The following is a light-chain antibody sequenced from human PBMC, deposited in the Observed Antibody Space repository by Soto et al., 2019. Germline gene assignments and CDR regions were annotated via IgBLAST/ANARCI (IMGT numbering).Light chain of an antibody. CDR3: SSCTTTNTLV. V-gene: IGLV2-14*01. CDR1: SSDVGGYNY. Sequence: QSALTQPASVSGSPGQSITISCTGTSSDVGGYNYVSWYQQHPGKAPKVIISEVSNRPSGVSNRFSGSKSANTASLTISGLQAEDEADYYCSSCTTTNTLVFGGGTKLTVL. J-gene: IGLJ3*02. CDR2: EVS.